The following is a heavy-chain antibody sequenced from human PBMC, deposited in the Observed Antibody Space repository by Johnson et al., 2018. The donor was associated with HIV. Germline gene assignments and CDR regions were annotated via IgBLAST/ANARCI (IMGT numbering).Heavy chain of an antibody. D-gene: IGHD1-26*01. Sequence: QVQLVESGGGVVQPGGSLRLSCAASGFTFSSYGMHWVRQAPGKGLEWVAFIRYDGSNKYYADSVKGRFTISRDNSKNTLYLQMNSLRAEDTAVYYCARQFRSVGAPDAFDIWGQGTMVTVSS. CDR1: GFTFSSYG. CDR2: IRYDGSNK. CDR3: ARQFRSVGAPDAFDI. V-gene: IGHV3-30*02. J-gene: IGHJ3*02.